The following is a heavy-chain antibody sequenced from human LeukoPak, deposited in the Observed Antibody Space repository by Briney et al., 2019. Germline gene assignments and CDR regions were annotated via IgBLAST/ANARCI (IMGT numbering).Heavy chain of an antibody. J-gene: IGHJ4*02. D-gene: IGHD3-22*01. CDR1: GGSISSYY. Sequence: KPSETLSLTCTVSGGSISSYYWSWIRQPPGKGLEWIGYIYYSGSTNYNPSLKSRVTISVDTSKNQFSLKLSSVTAADTAVYYCARDIDYYDSSGYYSYYFDYWGQGTLVTVSS. CDR2: IYYSGST. V-gene: IGHV4-59*01. CDR3: ARDIDYYDSSGYYSYYFDY.